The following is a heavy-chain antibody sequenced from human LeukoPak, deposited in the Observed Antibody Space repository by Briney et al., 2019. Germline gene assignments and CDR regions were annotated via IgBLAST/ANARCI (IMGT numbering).Heavy chain of an antibody. J-gene: IGHJ6*02. CDR2: INTNTGNP. D-gene: IGHD4-17*01. CDR3: ARGITTVTSLNGMDV. CDR1: GYTFTSYA. Sequence: AASVKVSCKASGYTFTSYAINWVRQAPGQGLEWMGWINTNTGNPTYAQGFTGRFVFSLDTSVNTAYLEISSLKAEDTGVHYCARGITTVTSLNGMDVWGQGTTVTVSS. V-gene: IGHV7-4-1*02.